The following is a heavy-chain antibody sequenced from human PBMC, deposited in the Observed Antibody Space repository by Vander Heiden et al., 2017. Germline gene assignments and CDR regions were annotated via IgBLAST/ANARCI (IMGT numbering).Heavy chain of an antibody. V-gene: IGHV3-33*01. D-gene: IGHD4-17*01. CDR1: GFTFSSYG. Sequence: GFTFSSYGMHWVRQAPGKGLEWVAVIWYDGSNKYYADSVKGRFTISRDNSKNTLYLQMNSLRDEDTAVYYCAREYGDYVRYYGMDVWGQGTTVTVSS. CDR2: IWYDGSNK. J-gene: IGHJ6*02. CDR3: AREYGDYVRYYGMDV.